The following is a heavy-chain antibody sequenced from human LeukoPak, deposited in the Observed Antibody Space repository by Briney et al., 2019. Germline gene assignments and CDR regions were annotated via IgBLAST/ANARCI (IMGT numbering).Heavy chain of an antibody. Sequence: PGRSLRLSCAASGFTFSSYGMHWVRQAPGKGLEWVAVISYDGSNKYYADSVKGRFTISRDNSKNTLYLQMNSLRAEDTAVYYCANWGALSVLRYFDWLLSATPDPIFQHWGQGTLVTVSS. J-gene: IGHJ1*01. V-gene: IGHV3-30*18. CDR2: ISYDGSNK. CDR1: GFTFSSYG. CDR3: ANWGALSVLRYFDWLLSATPDPIFQH. D-gene: IGHD3-9*01.